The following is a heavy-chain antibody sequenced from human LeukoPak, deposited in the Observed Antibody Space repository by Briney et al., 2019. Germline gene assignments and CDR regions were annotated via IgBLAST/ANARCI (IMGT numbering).Heavy chain of an antibody. Sequence: GGSLRLSCAASGFTFSSYSMTWVRQAPGKGLEWVSSMTSSSSYIYYADSVKGRFTISKDTSKNTLSLQMNSLGVGDTGLYYCARAFASGIRRALWFGDLLRAQGTLVTVSS. V-gene: IGHV3-21*01. D-gene: IGHD3-10*01. J-gene: IGHJ4*02. CDR1: GFTFSSYS. CDR2: MTSSSSYI. CDR3: ARAFASGIRRALWFGDLL.